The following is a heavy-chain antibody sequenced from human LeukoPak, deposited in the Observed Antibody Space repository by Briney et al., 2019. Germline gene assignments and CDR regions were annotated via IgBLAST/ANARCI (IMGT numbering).Heavy chain of an antibody. D-gene: IGHD3-3*01. Sequence: GGSLRLSCAASGFTFSSYSMKWVRQAPGKGLEWVSSISSSSSYIYYADSVKGRFTISRDNAKNSLYLQMNSLRAEDTAVYYCARGRGYYDFWSGPDAFDIWGQGTMVTVSS. CDR1: GFTFSSYS. V-gene: IGHV3-21*01. CDR2: ISSSSSYI. CDR3: ARGRGYYDFWSGPDAFDI. J-gene: IGHJ3*02.